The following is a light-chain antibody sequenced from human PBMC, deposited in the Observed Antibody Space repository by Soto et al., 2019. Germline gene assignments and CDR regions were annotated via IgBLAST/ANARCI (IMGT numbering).Light chain of an antibody. CDR1: QTISCTY. V-gene: IGKV3-20*01. J-gene: IGKJ1*01. CDR2: GAS. CDR3: QQYGSSPPT. Sequence: EIVLTQSPGTLSLSPGERATLSCRASQTISCTYLAWYQQKPGQAPRLLIYGASSRATGIPDRFSGSGSGTDFILTISRLEPEDFAVYYCQQYGSSPPTFGQGTKV.